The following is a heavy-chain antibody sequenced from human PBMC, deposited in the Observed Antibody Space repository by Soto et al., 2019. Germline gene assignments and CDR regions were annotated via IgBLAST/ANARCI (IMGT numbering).Heavy chain of an antibody. CDR2: ITTSGGNT. V-gene: IGHV3-23*01. Sequence: PGGSVRLSCAASGFTFSTYAMSWVRQAPGKGLEWVSTITTSGGNTYYADSVQGRFTISRDNSKNTLYLQMNSLRAEDTAVYYCAGRYCTNGVCYTNYYYYIDVWAKGTTVTVSS. J-gene: IGHJ6*03. CDR1: GFTFSTYA. CDR3: AGRYCTNGVCYTNYYYYIDV. D-gene: IGHD2-8*01.